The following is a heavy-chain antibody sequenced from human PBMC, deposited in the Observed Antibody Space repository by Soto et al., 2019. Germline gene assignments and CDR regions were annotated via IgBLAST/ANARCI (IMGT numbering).Heavy chain of an antibody. CDR2: IFSNDEK. CDR3: AETWNYYYDMHV. Sequence: YGPRLVNPTETLTLTCTVSGFSLSIASVGESWIRQPPGKALEWLAHIFSNDEKSYSTSLKGRLTISKAASKSQVVLTITNMHPVDTATYFFAETWNYYYDMHVLHQAPTVTVP. D-gene: IGHD5-12*01. V-gene: IGHV2-26*01. CDR1: GFSLSIASVG. J-gene: IGHJ6*02.